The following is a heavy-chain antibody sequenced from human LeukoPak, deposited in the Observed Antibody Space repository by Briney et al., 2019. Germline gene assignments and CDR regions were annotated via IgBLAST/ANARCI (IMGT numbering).Heavy chain of an antibody. D-gene: IGHD1-1*01. V-gene: IGHV3-49*03. Sequence: GGSLRLSCTASGFTFGDYAMSWIRQAPGKGLERVGFIRSKAYGETADYAASVKGRFTISRDDSKAIAYLQMNSLKTEDTAVYHCTRDRGAYNLYDYWGQGTLVTVSS. J-gene: IGHJ4*02. CDR2: IRSKAYGETA. CDR1: GFTFGDYA. CDR3: TRDRGAYNLYDY.